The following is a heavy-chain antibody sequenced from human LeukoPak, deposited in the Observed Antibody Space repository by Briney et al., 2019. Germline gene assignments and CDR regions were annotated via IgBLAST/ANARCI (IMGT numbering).Heavy chain of an antibody. Sequence: GGALGLSLGASGFTLSSYGMHWVRPAPGKGLEGVAFIRYDGSNEYYADSVKGRFTISRDNSKNTLYLQMNSLRAEDTAVYYCAKTSAYCGGDCYSRPDYDAFDIWGQGTMVTVSS. D-gene: IGHD2-21*02. CDR3: AKTSAYCGGDCYSRPDYDAFDI. V-gene: IGHV3-30*02. CDR2: IRYDGSNE. CDR1: GFTLSSYG. J-gene: IGHJ3*02.